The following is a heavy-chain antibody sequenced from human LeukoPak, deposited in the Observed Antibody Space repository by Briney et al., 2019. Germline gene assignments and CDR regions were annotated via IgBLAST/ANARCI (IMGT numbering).Heavy chain of an antibody. V-gene: IGHV1-69*01. Sequence: ASVKVSCKASGGTFSSYAISWVRQAPGQGLEWMGGIIPIFGTANYAQKFQGRVTITADESTSTAYMELSSLRSEDTAVYYCARDAGYLAAFDIWGQGTMVTVSS. CDR2: IIPIFGTA. J-gene: IGHJ3*02. CDR3: ARDAGYLAAFDI. CDR1: GGTFSSYA. D-gene: IGHD3-9*01.